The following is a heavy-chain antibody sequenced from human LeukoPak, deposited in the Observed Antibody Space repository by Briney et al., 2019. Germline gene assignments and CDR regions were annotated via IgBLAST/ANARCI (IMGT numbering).Heavy chain of an antibody. D-gene: IGHD3-3*01. V-gene: IGHV3-15*04. Sequence: GGSLRLPCAASGPTFRNAFMNWVRQAPGKGLEWVGRIESSTDGGTTDYAAPVKGRFTMSRDDSKNTLYLQMNNVKTEDTGAYYCTTSPGITVFGVVTDYWGQGTLVIVSS. CDR3: TTSPGITVFGVVTDY. J-gene: IGHJ4*02. CDR2: IESSTDGGTT. CDR1: GPTFRNAF.